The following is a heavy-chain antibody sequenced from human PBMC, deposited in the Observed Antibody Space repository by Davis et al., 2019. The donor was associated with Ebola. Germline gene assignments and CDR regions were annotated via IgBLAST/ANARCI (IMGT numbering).Heavy chain of an antibody. Sequence: ASVQVSCKASAYTFTTYYMHWVRQAPGQGLEWMGIINPSGGSTSYAQKFQGRVTMTRDTSTSTVYMELSSLRSEDTAVYYCAREIVVVVAATGYYYYGMDVWGKGTTVTVSS. CDR1: AYTFTTYY. D-gene: IGHD2-15*01. CDR2: INPSGGST. CDR3: AREIVVVVAATGYYYYGMDV. V-gene: IGHV1-46*01. J-gene: IGHJ6*04.